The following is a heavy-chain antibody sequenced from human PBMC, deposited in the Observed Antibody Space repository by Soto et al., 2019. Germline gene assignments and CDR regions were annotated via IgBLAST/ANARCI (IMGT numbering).Heavy chain of an antibody. J-gene: IGHJ4*02. CDR2: INHSGNT. CDR3: ATDRGNY. V-gene: IGHV4-34*01. CDR1: GGAINNRDYY. Sequence: ATLSLTCSVSGGAINNRDYYWSWIRQPPGKGLEWLGEINHSGNTNYNPSLKSRVTISVDTSRNHISLKVNSVTAADTAVYYCATDRGNYWGQAPQVTV.